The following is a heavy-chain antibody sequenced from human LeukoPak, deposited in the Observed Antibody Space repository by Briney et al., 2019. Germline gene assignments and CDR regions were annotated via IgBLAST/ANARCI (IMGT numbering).Heavy chain of an antibody. V-gene: IGHV4-59*01. D-gene: IGHD5/OR15-5a*01. CDR3: ARGGYSVHWFDP. CDR2: IYYSGST. CDR1: GGSISSYY. Sequence: NPSETLSLTCTVSGGSISSYYWSWIRQPPGKGLEWIGYIYYSGSTNYNPSLKSRVTISVDTSKNQFSLKLSSVTAADTAVYYCARGGYSVHWFDPWGQGTLVTVSS. J-gene: IGHJ5*02.